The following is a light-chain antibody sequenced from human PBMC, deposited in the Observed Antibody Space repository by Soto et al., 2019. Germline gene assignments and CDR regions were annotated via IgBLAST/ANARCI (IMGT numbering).Light chain of an antibody. CDR3: QHYHDLPPFT. V-gene: IGKV1-33*01. CDR2: GAS. J-gene: IGKJ3*01. Sequence: IQMTQSPSSLSASVGARVSITCQASQDIRTSLSWFQQKPGRAPKLLIYGASYLETGVPSRFRGSGSGTDFTFTISSLQAEDIATYYCQHYHDLPPFTFGPGTRVDVK. CDR1: QDIRTS.